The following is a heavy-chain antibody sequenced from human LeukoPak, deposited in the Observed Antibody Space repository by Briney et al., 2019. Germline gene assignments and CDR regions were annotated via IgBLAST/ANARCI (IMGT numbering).Heavy chain of an antibody. CDR2: INHSGST. D-gene: IGHD6-19*01. CDR1: GGSFSGYY. CDR3: ARGLSSGWYERRGNWFDP. Sequence: PSETLSLTCAVYGGSFSGYYWSWIRQPPGKGLEWIGEINHSGSTNYNPSLKSRVTISVDTSKNQFSLKLSSVTAADTAVYYCARGLSSGWYERRGNWFDPWGQGTLVTVSS. J-gene: IGHJ5*02. V-gene: IGHV4-34*01.